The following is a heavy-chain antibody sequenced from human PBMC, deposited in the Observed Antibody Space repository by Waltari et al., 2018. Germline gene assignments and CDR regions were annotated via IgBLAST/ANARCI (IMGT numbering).Heavy chain of an antibody. CDR2: IYYSGST. J-gene: IGHJ4*02. CDR3: ARGGIAAAGRSFDY. D-gene: IGHD6-13*01. V-gene: IGHV4-39*07. Sequence: QLQLQESGPGLVKPSETLSLTCTVSGGSISSSSYYWGWIRQPPGKGLEWIGSIYYSGSTYYNPSLKSRVTISVDTSKNQFSLKLSSVTAADTAVYYCARGGIAAAGRSFDYWGQGTLVTVSS. CDR1: GGSISSSSYY.